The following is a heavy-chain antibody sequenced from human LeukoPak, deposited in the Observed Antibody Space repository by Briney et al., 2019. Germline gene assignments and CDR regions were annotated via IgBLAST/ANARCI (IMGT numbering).Heavy chain of an antibody. Sequence: PGGSLRLSCAVSGFTFDEYAMHWVRQAPGKGLEWVSGISWNSGLIDYADSVKGRFTISRHNAKNSLYLQMNSLKAEDTAFYYCAKVGIFGLVTYYFDYWGQGTLVTVSS. CDR1: GFTFDEYA. D-gene: IGHD3/OR15-3a*01. CDR3: AKVGIFGLVTYYFDY. J-gene: IGHJ4*02. CDR2: ISWNSGLI. V-gene: IGHV3-9*01.